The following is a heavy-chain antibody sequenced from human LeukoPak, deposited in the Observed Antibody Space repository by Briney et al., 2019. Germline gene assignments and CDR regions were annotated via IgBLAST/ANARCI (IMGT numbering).Heavy chain of an antibody. CDR3: ARPRKHDYYDMDV. Sequence: SETLSLTCTVSGGSISSYYWSWIRQPPGKGLEWIGYISYSGSTNYNPSLKSRVTISVDTSKNHFSLNLSSVTAADTAVYYCARPRKHDYYDMDVWGKGTTVTVS. CDR2: ISYSGST. V-gene: IGHV4-59*12. J-gene: IGHJ6*03. CDR1: GGSISSYY.